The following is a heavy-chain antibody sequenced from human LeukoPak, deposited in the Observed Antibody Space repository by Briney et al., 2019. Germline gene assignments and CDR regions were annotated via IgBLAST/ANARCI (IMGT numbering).Heavy chain of an antibody. V-gene: IGHV3-7*01. J-gene: IGHJ4*02. CDR2: INQDGSQK. CDR3: ARYEGTLDAGSDY. D-gene: IGHD1-7*01. Sequence: GGSLRLSCEASGFTLSSYWMSWVRQAPGKGLEWVANINQDGSQKYFVDSVKGRFTVSRDNAKNSLYLQMTSLRVDDTAVYYCARYEGTLDAGSDYWGQGTLVTVSS. CDR1: GFTLSSYW.